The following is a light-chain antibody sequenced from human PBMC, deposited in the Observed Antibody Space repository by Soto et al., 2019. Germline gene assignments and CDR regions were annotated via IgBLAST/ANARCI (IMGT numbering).Light chain of an antibody. CDR2: GSS. CDR1: QSVSSNH. V-gene: IGKV3-20*01. Sequence: EIVLTQSPGTLSLSPGERATLACRASQSVSSNHLAWYQQKPGQDPRHLINGSSSRVTGIPDRFSGSWSGTDFTLTISRREPQDVAANFCHLYGGSPPHTFGQGTKVEIK. J-gene: IGKJ2*01. CDR3: HLYGGSPPHT.